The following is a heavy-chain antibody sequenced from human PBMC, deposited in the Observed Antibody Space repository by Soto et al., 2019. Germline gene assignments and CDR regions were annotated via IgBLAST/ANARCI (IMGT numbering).Heavy chain of an antibody. J-gene: IGHJ4*02. CDR1: NFSISSGYY. Sequence: SENLSLTCVVSNFSISSGYYWGWIRQSPGKGLEWIASIYRSGTTSYNPSLKSRVTISVDPSKNQFSLMLTAVTAADTAVYYCARTHSGSYYSVFNYWGRGSLVTVSS. CDR3: ARTHSGSYYSVFNY. CDR2: IYRSGTT. V-gene: IGHV4-38-2*01. D-gene: IGHD1-26*01.